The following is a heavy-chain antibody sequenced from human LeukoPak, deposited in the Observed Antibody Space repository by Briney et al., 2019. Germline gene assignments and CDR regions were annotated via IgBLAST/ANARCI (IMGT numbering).Heavy chain of an antibody. J-gene: IGHJ6*03. CDR1: GGSISSYY. D-gene: IGHD1-14*01. V-gene: IGHV4-59*01. Sequence: SETLSLTCTVSGGSISSYYWSWIRQPPGKGLEWIGYIYYSGSTNYNPSLKSRVTTSVDTSKNQFSLKLSSVTAADTAVYYCARDHRYYYYMDVWGKGTTVTVSS. CDR2: IYYSGST. CDR3: ARDHRYYYYMDV.